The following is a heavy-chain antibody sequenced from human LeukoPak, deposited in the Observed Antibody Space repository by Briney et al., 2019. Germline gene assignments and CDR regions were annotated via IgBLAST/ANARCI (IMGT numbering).Heavy chain of an antibody. V-gene: IGHV3-30*04. Sequence: GGSLRLSCAASGFTSSSFAMHWVRQAPGKGLEWVALISYDGSNKYYADSVKGRFTISRDNSKNTLYLQMNSLRAEDTAVYYCAKEVDDSSGFSSWGQGTLVTVSS. J-gene: IGHJ5*02. CDR3: AKEVDDSSGFSS. CDR2: ISYDGSNK. CDR1: GFTSSSFA. D-gene: IGHD3-22*01.